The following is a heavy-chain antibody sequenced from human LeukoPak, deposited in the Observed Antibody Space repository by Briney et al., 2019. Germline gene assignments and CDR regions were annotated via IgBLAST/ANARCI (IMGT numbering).Heavy chain of an antibody. V-gene: IGHV3-33*01. J-gene: IGHJ4*02. D-gene: IGHD5-18*01. Sequence: GSLRLSCAASGFTFSRYAMHWVRQAPGKGMEGVAIVWYDGSNENYVDSVKGRFTISRDNAKNTLYLQMNSLGAEDTAVYFCARVDTAMGSLDYWGQGILVTVSS. CDR1: GFTFSRYA. CDR2: VWYDGSNE. CDR3: ARVDTAMGSLDY.